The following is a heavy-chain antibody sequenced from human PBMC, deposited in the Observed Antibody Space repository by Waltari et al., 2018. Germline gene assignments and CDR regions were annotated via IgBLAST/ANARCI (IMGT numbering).Heavy chain of an antibody. J-gene: IGHJ4*02. CDR3: ARKFQAYYFDY. V-gene: IGHV3-30*04. CDR2: MSKDGSYT. Sequence: QVQLVESGGGVVQPGRSLRLSCVASGFPFSDSAMHWVRQAPGKGPEWVALMSKDGSYTYYVDSVKGRFTISRDNSKNTLFLQMNSLTAEDTAVYYCARKFQAYYFDYWGQGSLVTVSS. CDR1: GFPFSDSA.